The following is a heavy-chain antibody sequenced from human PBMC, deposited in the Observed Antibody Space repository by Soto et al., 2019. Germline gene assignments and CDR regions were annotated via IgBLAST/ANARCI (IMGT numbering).Heavy chain of an antibody. Sequence: QVQLVQSGAEVKKSGASVKVSRKASGYTFTRHDINWVRQATGQGLEWMGWMNPNSGNTGYAQKFQGRVTMTRNTSISTAYMELSSLRSEDTAVYYCARWDYGDYARFDYWGQGTLVTVSS. J-gene: IGHJ4*02. D-gene: IGHD4-17*01. CDR1: GYTFTRHD. CDR2: MNPNSGNT. V-gene: IGHV1-8*01. CDR3: ARWDYGDYARFDY.